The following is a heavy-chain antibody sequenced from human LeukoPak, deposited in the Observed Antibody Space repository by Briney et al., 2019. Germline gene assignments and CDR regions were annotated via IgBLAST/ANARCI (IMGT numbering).Heavy chain of an antibody. CDR2: ISGQHGKT. CDR1: GYTFNTYG. V-gene: IGHV1-18*01. D-gene: IGHD3-10*01. CDR3: ARGGSGWFGALEFDY. Sequence: ASVKASCKASGYTFNTYGVIWVRQAPGKGFEWLGWISGQHGKTTYPPKFQDRVRMTIDTSTSTAYMELRSLTSDDTGVYFCARGGSGWFGALEFDYWGQGTLVTVSS. J-gene: IGHJ4*02.